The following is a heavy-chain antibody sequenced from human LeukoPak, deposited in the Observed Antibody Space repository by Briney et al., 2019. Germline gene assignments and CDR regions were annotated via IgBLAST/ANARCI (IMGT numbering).Heavy chain of an antibody. J-gene: IGHJ6*03. V-gene: IGHV3-74*01. CDR1: GFTFSTSW. CDR3: ARAASYYYYYTDV. Sequence: PGGSLRLSCAASGFTFSTSWMHWVRQVSGKGLVGVARSNSDGSSTSYADSVKGRFTISRDNAQNTLYLQMSSLRAEDTAVYYCARAASYYYYYTDVWGKGTTVTVSS. CDR2: SNSDGSST.